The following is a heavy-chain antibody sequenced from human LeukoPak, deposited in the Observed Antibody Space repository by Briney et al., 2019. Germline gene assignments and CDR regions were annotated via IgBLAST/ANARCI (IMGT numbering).Heavy chain of an antibody. Sequence: GGSLRLSCAASGFTFSTFWMSWVRQAPGKGLEWVANIKQDGSEKYYVDSVKGRFTISRDNAKNSLYLQMNSVRAEDTAVYYCVRDFRFLDDYWGQGTLVSVSS. J-gene: IGHJ4*02. CDR1: GFTFSTFW. CDR2: IKQDGSEK. V-gene: IGHV3-7*01. CDR3: VRDFRFLDDY. D-gene: IGHD3-3*01.